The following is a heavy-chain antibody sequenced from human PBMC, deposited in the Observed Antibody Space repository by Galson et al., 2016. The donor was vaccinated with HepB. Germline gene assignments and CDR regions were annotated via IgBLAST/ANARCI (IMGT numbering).Heavy chain of an antibody. Sequence: SLRLSCATSGFTFDDYIMHWVRQTPGKGLEWVSLINWDGRTTYYADSVQGRFTISRDNNRNSLSLHMNSLKSEDTALYYCAKASGSHARYYFDRWGQGTQVAVSA. CDR1: GFTFDDYI. V-gene: IGHV3-43*01. CDR2: INWDGRTT. CDR3: AKASGSHARYYFDR. D-gene: IGHD3-3*01. J-gene: IGHJ4*02.